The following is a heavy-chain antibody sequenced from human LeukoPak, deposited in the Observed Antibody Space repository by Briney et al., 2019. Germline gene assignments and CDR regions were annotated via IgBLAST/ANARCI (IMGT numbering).Heavy chain of an antibody. D-gene: IGHD1-1*01. J-gene: IGHJ6*02. CDR3: ARRNWNVGGGFDV. V-gene: IGHV3-48*03. CDR1: GFTFSSYE. CDR2: ISYSGSAT. Sequence: GGSLRLSCTASGFTFSSYEMNWVRQAPGKWLEWVSYISYSGSATTYGDSVKGRFTIFRDNTKNSFYLQMDSLRAEDTAVYCCARRNWNVGGGFDVWGQGTTVTVSS.